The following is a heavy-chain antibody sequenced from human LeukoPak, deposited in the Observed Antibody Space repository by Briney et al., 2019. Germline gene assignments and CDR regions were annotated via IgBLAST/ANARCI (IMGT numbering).Heavy chain of an antibody. V-gene: IGHV4-34*01. D-gene: IGHD4-17*01. CDR1: GGSFSGNY. J-gene: IGHJ4*02. CDR2: INHSGST. CDR3: ARGYGTDFDY. Sequence: SETLSLTCAVYGGSFSGNYWSWIRQPPGKGLEWIGEINHSGSTNYNPSLKSRVTISVDTSKNQFSLKLSSVTAADTAVYYCARGYGTDFDYWGQGTLVTVSS.